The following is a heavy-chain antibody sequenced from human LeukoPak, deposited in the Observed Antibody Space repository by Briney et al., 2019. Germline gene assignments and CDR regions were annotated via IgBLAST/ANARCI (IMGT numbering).Heavy chain of an antibody. CDR3: ASNYYGSGSLDY. CDR1: GGSISSYY. Sequence: SETLSLTCTVSGGSISSYYWSWIRQPPGKGLEWIGYIYYSGSTNYNPSLKSRVTISVDTSKNQFSLKLSSVTAADTAVYYCASNYYGSGSLDYWGQGNLVTVSS. D-gene: IGHD3-10*01. V-gene: IGHV4-59*08. CDR2: IYYSGST. J-gene: IGHJ4*02.